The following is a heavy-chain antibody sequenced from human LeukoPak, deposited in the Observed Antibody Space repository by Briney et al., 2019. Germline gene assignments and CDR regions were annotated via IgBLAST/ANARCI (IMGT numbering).Heavy chain of an antibody. J-gene: IGHJ4*02. D-gene: IGHD5-12*01. CDR2: ISSSSSYI. CDR3: AGASQSQRLHSGYDSRN. CDR1: GFTFSSYS. V-gene: IGHV3-21*01. Sequence: GGSLRLSCAASGFTFSSYSMNWVRQAPGKGLEWVSSISSSSSYIYYADSVKGRFTISRDNAKNSLYLQMNSLRAEDTAVYYCAGASQSQRLHSGYDSRNWGQGTLVTVSS.